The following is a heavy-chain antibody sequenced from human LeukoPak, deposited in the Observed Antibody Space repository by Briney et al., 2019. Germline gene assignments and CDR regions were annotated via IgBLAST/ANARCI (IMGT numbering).Heavy chain of an antibody. J-gene: IGHJ4*02. Sequence: SETLSLTCTVSGYSLSSGYYWGWIRQPPGKGLQWIGSIYHSGTTYYNPSLKSRVTISVDTSKNQFSLKLSSVTAADTAVYYCARTPPYSSGWSHFDYWGQGTLVTVSS. CDR3: ARTPPYSSGWSHFDY. V-gene: IGHV4-38-2*02. D-gene: IGHD6-19*01. CDR1: GYSLSSGYY. CDR2: IYHSGTT.